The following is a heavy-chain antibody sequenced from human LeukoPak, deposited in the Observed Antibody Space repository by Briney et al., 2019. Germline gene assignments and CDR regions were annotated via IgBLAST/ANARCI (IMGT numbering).Heavy chain of an antibody. J-gene: IGHJ4*02. V-gene: IGHV3-7*02. Sequence: GGSLRLSCADSGFTFSSYWISWVHQAPGKGLEWLANIKQDGSEKYYVDSVKGRFTISRDNAKNSLYLQMNSLRAEDTAVYYCARQSGLGEPHASWGQGTLVTVSS. CDR1: GFTFSSYW. D-gene: IGHD3-10*01. CDR3: ARQSGLGEPHAS. CDR2: IKQDGSEK.